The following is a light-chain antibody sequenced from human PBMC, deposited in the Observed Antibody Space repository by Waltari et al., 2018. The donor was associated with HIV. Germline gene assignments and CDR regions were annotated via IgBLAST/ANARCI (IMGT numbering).Light chain of an antibody. CDR3: QQSSFTPPT. CDR2: DVS. J-gene: IGKJ1*01. V-gene: IGKV1-39*01. CDR1: QSITS. Sequence: DIQLTQSPSSLSASVGDRVTITCRTSQSITSLQWYQHKPGRAPNLILSDVSTLQSAVQSRFSGSGSGTDFILTISGLQPEDFATYYCQQSSFTPPTFGQGTKVEVK.